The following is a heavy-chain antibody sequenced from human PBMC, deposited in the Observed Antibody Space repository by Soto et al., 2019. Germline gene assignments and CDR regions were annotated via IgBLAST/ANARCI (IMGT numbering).Heavy chain of an antibody. J-gene: IGHJ4*02. Sequence: QVQLVESGGGVVQPGRSLRLSCAASGFTFSNYGMHWVRQAPGKGLEWVVVISYHGRDKYYADSVKGRFNISRDNSKNTLYLEMNSLRAEDTAVYYCAKDHLMTTVTTVGYWGQGTLVTVSS. V-gene: IGHV3-30*18. CDR3: AKDHLMTTVTTVGY. D-gene: IGHD4-17*01. CDR2: ISYHGRDK. CDR1: GFTFSNYG.